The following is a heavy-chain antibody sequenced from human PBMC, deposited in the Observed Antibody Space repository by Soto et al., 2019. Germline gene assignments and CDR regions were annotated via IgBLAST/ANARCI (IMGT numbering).Heavy chain of an antibody. CDR2: INHSGST. CDR3: ARDRRSYWGYVDY. V-gene: IGHV4-34*01. Sequence: QVQLQQWGAGLLKPSETLSLTCAVYGGSFSGYYWSWIRQPPGKGLEWSGEINHSGSTNYNSSLKSRGTISVGTSKNQFTLKLSSVTAADSAVYSGARDRRSYWGYVDYWGQGSLVTVSS. CDR1: GGSFSGYY. D-gene: IGHD1-26*01. J-gene: IGHJ4*02.